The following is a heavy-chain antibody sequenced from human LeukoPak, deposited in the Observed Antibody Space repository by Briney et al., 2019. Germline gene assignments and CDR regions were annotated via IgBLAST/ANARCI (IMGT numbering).Heavy chain of an antibody. D-gene: IGHD6-19*01. CDR2: IGGSVGTT. CDR1: GFILSDYY. Sequence: PGGSLRLSCATSGFILSDYYMDWVRQAPGKGLEWISTIGGSVGTTDYADSLKGRFTISRDNSKNALYLQINSLRADDTAVYYCAKGGWRISFDSWGQGVLVTVSP. V-gene: IGHV3-23*01. CDR3: AKGGWRISFDS. J-gene: IGHJ4*02.